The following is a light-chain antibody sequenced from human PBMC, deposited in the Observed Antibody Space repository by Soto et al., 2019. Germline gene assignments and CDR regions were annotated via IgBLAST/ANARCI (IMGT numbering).Light chain of an antibody. V-gene: IGKV1-5*01. Sequence: DIQMTQSPSTLTASVGDRVTITCRARQSINGWLAWYQQKPGKAPKLLSYDASSLESGVLSSFSGSGTETEYTLTITSLQPNDFATYSCLRYNGYSTLGQGTKLEIK. CDR2: DAS. J-gene: IGKJ1*01. CDR3: LRYNGYST. CDR1: QSINGW.